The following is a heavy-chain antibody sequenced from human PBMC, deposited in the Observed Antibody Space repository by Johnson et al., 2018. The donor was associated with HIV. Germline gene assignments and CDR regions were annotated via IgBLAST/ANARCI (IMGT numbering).Heavy chain of an antibody. CDR1: GFTFSSYA. J-gene: IGHJ3*02. V-gene: IGHV3-64*04. CDR2: ISSNGGTI. CDR3: ARSYSGNSAFDI. D-gene: IGHD1-26*01. Sequence: VQLVESGGGLVQPGGSLRLSCAASGFTFSSYAMHWVRQAPGKGLEYVSAISSNGGTIYYADSVKGRFTISRDNAKNSVYLQMNSLRAEDTAVYYCARSYSGNSAFDIWGQGTMVTVSS.